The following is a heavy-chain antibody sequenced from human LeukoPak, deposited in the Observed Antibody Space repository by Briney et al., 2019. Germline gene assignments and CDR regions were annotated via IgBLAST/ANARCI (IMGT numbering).Heavy chain of an antibody. V-gene: IGHV1-69*01. CDR3: AGYGYYYDSSGKGYFDY. D-gene: IGHD3-22*01. CDR2: IIPIFGTA. J-gene: IGHJ4*02. CDR1: GGTFSSYA. Sequence: GASVKVSCKASGGTFSSYAISWVRQAPGQGLEWMGGIIPIFGTANYAQKFQGRVTITADESTSTAYMELSSLRSEDTAVYYCAGYGYYYDSSGKGYFDYWGQGTLVTVSS.